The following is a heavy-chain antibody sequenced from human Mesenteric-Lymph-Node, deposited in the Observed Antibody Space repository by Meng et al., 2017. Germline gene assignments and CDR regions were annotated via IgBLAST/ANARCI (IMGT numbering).Heavy chain of an antibody. CDR1: GFTFSSYA. J-gene: IGHJ5*02. Sequence: GGSLRLSCAASGFTFSSYAMHWVRQAPGKGLEWVGNIKRDGSEKKYVDSVKGRFTISRDNTKNSLYMQMNSLRAEDTAVYYCAREASNWFDPWGQGTLVTVSS. V-gene: IGHV3-7*01. CDR3: AREASNWFDP. CDR2: IKRDGSEK.